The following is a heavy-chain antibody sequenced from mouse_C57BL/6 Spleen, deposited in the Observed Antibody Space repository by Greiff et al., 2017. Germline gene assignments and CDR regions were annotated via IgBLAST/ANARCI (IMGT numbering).Heavy chain of an antibody. CDR2: IDPSDSYT. Sequence: VKLQQPGAELVMPGASVKLSCKASGYTFTSYWMHWVKQRPGQGLEWIGEIDPSDSYTNYNQKFKGKSTLTVDKSSSTAYMQLSSLTSEDSAVXYCARYYDYDEGYFDVWGTGTTVTVSS. CDR3: ARYYDYDEGYFDV. J-gene: IGHJ1*03. D-gene: IGHD2-4*01. V-gene: IGHV1-69*01. CDR1: GYTFTSYW.